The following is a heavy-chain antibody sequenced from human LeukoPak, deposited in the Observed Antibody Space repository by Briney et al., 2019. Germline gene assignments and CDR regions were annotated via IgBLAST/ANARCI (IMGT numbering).Heavy chain of an antibody. V-gene: IGHV4-59*01. Sequence: SETLSLTCTVSGGSISSYHWNWIRQSPGKGLEWIGYIYDIGSTTYNPSLKSRVTISVDPPKNQFSLKLSSVTAADTAVYYCAREMGSGSEFDFWGQGTLVTVSS. J-gene: IGHJ4*02. D-gene: IGHD6-19*01. CDR3: AREMGSGSEFDF. CDR1: GGSISSYH. CDR2: IYDIGST.